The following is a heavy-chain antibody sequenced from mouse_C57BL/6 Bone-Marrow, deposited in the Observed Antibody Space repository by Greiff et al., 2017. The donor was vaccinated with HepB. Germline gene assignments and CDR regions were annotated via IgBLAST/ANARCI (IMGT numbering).Heavy chain of an antibody. Sequence: QVQLQQSGAELVRPGTSVKVSCKASGYAFTNYLIEWVKQRPGQGLEWIGVINPGSGGTNYNEKFKGKATLTADKSSSTAYMQLSSLTSEDSAVYFCARGGGYDYDVYYFDYWGQGTTLTVSS. CDR2: INPGSGGT. CDR3: ARGGGYDYDVYYFDY. D-gene: IGHD2-4*01. V-gene: IGHV1-54*01. J-gene: IGHJ2*01. CDR1: GYAFTNYL.